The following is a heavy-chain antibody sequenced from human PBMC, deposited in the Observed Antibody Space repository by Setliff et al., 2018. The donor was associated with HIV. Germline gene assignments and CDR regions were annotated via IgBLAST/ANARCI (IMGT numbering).Heavy chain of an antibody. D-gene: IGHD1-7*01. CDR3: TPWTGTSRFDY. V-gene: IGHV3-49*04. Sequence: GGSLRLSCAASGFTISNVWMTWVRQAPGKGLEWVGFIRGKPSGGTTEYAASVKGRFTISRDDSKSVAYLQMSSLKTEDTAVYYCTPWTGTSRFDYWGQGTLVTVSS. CDR1: GFTISNVW. J-gene: IGHJ4*02. CDR2: IRGKPSGGTT.